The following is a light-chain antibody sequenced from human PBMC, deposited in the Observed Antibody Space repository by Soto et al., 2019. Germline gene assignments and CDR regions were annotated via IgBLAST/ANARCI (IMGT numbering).Light chain of an antibody. J-gene: IGKJ4*01. Sequence: EIVLTQSPATLSLSPGERATLSCRASQSVSSYLAWYQQKPGQAPRLLIYDASNRATGIPARFSGSGSGTDFTLTISSLEPKDFAVYYRQQRSNWPPSPTFGGGTKVDIK. CDR2: DAS. CDR3: QQRSNWPPSPT. V-gene: IGKV3-11*01. CDR1: QSVSSY.